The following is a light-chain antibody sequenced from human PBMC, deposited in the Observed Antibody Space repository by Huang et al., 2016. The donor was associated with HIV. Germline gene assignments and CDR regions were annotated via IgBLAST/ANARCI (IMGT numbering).Light chain of an antibody. V-gene: IGKV1-39*01. J-gene: IGKJ1*01. Sequence: DIQLTQSPSSLSASVGDRVTITCRASQSISNHLNWYQQKPGKAPKFFIYAASSLQSGVPSRFSGSGSGTDFTLTISNLQPEDFATYYCQQSHSTPGTFGQGTKVEI. CDR1: QSISNH. CDR3: QQSHSTPGT. CDR2: AAS.